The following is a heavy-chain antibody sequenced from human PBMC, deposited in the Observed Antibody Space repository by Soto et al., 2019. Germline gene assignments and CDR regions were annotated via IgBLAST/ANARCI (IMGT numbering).Heavy chain of an antibody. J-gene: IGHJ4*02. CDR1: GFLFNSYG. D-gene: IGHD3-10*01. V-gene: IGHV3-21*01. CDR3: TRDRSPGMVFPEFDF. Sequence: EVQLVESGGGLAKPGGSLRLSCAASGFLFNSYGMNWVRLSPGRGLEWISSISSTSTYIEYADSVKGRFIISRDNAENSLVLQMNSLRAEDTAVYYCTRDRSPGMVFPEFDFWGQGALVTVSS. CDR2: ISSTSTYI.